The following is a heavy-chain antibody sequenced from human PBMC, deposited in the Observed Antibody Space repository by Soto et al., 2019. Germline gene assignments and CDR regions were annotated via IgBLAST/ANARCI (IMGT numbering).Heavy chain of an antibody. CDR2: INPNSGGT. CDR3: ARTYYYYYGMDV. V-gene: IGHV1-2*02. J-gene: IGHJ6*02. Sequence: ASVKVSCKASGYTFTGYYMHWVRQAPGQGLEWMGWINPNSGGTNYAQKFQGRVTMTRDTSISTAYMELSRLRSDDTAVYYCARTYYYYYGMDVWGQGTTVTVSS. CDR1: GYTFTGYY.